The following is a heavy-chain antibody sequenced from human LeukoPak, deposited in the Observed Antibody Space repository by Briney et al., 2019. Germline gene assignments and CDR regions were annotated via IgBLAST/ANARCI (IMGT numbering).Heavy chain of an antibody. J-gene: IGHJ4*03. V-gene: IGHV4-4*02. CDR3: ARAVGTAGSRYFDY. CDR1: GGPIDSVNW. Sequence: SETLSLTFAGSGGPIDSVNWGTWARQPPGKGLEWIGEIYHRETDNYHPSLKSRITMSVDKSIKQYSLKVTSVTAADTAVYYCARAVGTAGSRYFDYWGQGTLVTVSS. CDR2: IYHRETD. D-gene: IGHD3-10*01.